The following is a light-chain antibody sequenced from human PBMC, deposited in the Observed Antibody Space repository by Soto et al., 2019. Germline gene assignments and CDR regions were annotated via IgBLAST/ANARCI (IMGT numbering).Light chain of an antibody. J-gene: IGKJ2*01. CDR2: AAS. Sequence: DIQMTQSPSSLSASVGDRVTITCRASQTIGTYLNWHQQKPGKAPKLLIYAASRLQSGVPPRFSGSGSGTDFILTISNLQPEDFATYFCQQSHGIPYTFGQGTKLEIK. CDR1: QTIGTY. V-gene: IGKV1-39*01. CDR3: QQSHGIPYT.